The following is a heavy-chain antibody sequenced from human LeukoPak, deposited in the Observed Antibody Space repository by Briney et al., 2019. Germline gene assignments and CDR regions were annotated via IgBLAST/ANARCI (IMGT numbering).Heavy chain of an antibody. CDR3: ARDLTIVGGVSDPRIRGH. CDR1: GGTFSSYA. D-gene: IGHD3-3*01. CDR2: INCNSGGT. Sequence: ASVKVSCKASGGTFSSYAISWVRQAPGQGLEWMGWINCNSGGTNYPQKFQGRVSMTRDTSISTVYLEVSRLTSDDTAVYYCARDLTIVGGVSDPRIRGHWGQGTLVTVSS. V-gene: IGHV1-2*02. J-gene: IGHJ4*02.